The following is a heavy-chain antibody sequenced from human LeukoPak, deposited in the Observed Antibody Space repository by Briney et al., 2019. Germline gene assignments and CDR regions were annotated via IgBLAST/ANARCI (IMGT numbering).Heavy chain of an antibody. D-gene: IGHD3-3*01. V-gene: IGHV4-59*12. CDR2: IYYSGST. CDR3: ARDQNDFWSGYYMDV. Sequence: SETLSLTCTVSGGSISSYYWSWIRQPPGKGLEWIGYIYYSGSTNYNPSLKSRVTMSVDTSKNQFSLKLSSVTAADTAVYYCARDQNDFWSGYYMDVWGKGTTVTVSS. J-gene: IGHJ6*03. CDR1: GGSISSYY.